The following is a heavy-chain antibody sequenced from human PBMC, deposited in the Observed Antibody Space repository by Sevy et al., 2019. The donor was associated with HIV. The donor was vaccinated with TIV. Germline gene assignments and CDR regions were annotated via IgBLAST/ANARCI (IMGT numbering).Heavy chain of an antibody. D-gene: IGHD3-16*01. Sequence: GSLRLSCAVSGGSISSVNWWHWVRQPLGKGLEWIGEIYHSGSTNYNPSLKSRVTISVDNSKNQFSLKLSSVTAADTAVYYCARGGETPRGFDPWGQGSLVTVSS. V-gene: IGHV4-4*02. J-gene: IGHJ5*02. CDR1: GGSISSVNW. CDR2: IYHSGST. CDR3: ARGGETPRGFDP.